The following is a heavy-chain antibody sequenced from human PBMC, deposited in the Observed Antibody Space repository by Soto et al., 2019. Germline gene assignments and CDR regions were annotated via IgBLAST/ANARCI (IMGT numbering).Heavy chain of an antibody. Sequence: QVQLVQSVAEVKKSGASVKVSCKASGYTFTSYYMHWVRQAPGQGLAWMGIINPSDGITRYAQKFQGRVTMTSDTSTSTVYMELSSLRSEDTAVYYCERGYGSGSYYRYWGQGTLVTVSS. CDR2: INPSDGIT. D-gene: IGHD3-10*01. V-gene: IGHV1-46*01. CDR1: GYTFTSYY. J-gene: IGHJ4*02. CDR3: ERGYGSGSYYRY.